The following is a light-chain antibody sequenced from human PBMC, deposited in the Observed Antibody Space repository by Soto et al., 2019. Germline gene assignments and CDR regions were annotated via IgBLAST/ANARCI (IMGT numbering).Light chain of an antibody. Sequence: DIQMTQSPSPLSASVGDRVTITCRASQSVSSHLNWYQQKPGKAPKLLIYAASSLQSGVPSRFSGSGSGTDFTLTISSLQPEDFATYSCQHSHSTPLTFGGGTKVDIK. J-gene: IGKJ4*01. CDR1: QSVSSH. CDR2: AAS. CDR3: QHSHSTPLT. V-gene: IGKV1-39*01.